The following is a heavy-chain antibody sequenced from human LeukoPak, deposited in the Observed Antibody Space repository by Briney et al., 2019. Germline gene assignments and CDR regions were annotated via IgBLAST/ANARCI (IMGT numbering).Heavy chain of an antibody. J-gene: IGHJ3*02. D-gene: IGHD3-9*01. CDR3: ATIVIYDILTGYYNKAFDI. CDR1: GSTLTELS. CDR2: FDPEDGET. V-gene: IGHV1-24*01. Sequence: ASVKVSCKVSGSTLTELSMHWVRQAPGKGLEWMGGFDPEDGETIYAQKFQGRVTMTEDTSTDTACMELSSLRSEDTAVYYCATIVIYDILTGYYNKAFDIWGQGTMVTVSS.